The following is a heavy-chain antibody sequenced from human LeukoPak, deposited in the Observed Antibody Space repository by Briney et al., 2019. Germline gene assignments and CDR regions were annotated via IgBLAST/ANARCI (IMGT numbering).Heavy chain of an antibody. CDR1: GYTFTSYD. D-gene: IGHD3-3*01. Sequence: ASVKVSCKASGYTFTSYDINWVRQATGQGVERMGWMNPNSGNTGYAQKFQGRVTMARNTSISTAYVELSSLRSEDTAVYYCARDGTIFEVSDLFDPWGQGTLVTVSS. J-gene: IGHJ5*02. V-gene: IGHV1-8*01. CDR3: ARDGTIFEVSDLFDP. CDR2: MNPNSGNT.